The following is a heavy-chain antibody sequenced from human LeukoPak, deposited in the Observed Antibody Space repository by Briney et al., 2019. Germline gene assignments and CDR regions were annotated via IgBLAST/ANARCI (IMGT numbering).Heavy chain of an antibody. D-gene: IGHD6-13*01. CDR1: GFTFSSYA. CDR3: AKVGGLAAAGLEY. V-gene: IGHV3-64*01. J-gene: IGHJ4*02. Sequence: GGSLRLSCAASGFTFSSYAMHWVRQAPGKGLEYVSAISSNGGSTYYANSVKGRFTISRDNSKNTLYLQMSSLRAEDTAVYYCAKVGGLAAAGLEYWGQGTLVTVSS. CDR2: ISSNGGST.